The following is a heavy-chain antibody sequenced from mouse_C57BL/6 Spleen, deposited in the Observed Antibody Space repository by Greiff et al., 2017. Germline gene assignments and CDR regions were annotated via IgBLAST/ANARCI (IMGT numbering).Heavy chain of an antibody. V-gene: IGHV1-64*01. J-gene: IGHJ1*03. CDR2: IHPNSGST. CDR3: ARSEDGYKGYFDV. D-gene: IGHD2-3*01. Sequence: QVQLQQPGAELVKPGASVKLSCKASGYTFTSYWMHWVKQRPGQGLEWIGMIHPNSGSTNYNEKFKSKATLTVDKSSSTAYMQLSSLTSEDSAVYYCARSEDGYKGYFDVWGTGTTVTVSS. CDR1: GYTFTSYW.